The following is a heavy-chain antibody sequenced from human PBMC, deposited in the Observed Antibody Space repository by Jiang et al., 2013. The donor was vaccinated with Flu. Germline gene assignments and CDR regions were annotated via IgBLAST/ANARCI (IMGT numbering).Heavy chain of an antibody. CDR3: ARVHDYVWGNYRPAWFDP. CDR2: IYYTGNT. CDR1: GDSISSSPYY. D-gene: IGHD3-16*02. V-gene: IGHV4-39*07. Sequence: GSGLVKPSETLSLTCSVSGDSISSSPYYWGWLRQSPGTGLEWIGNIYYTGNTYYNPSLKSRVIMSLDTSKNQFSLNLSSVTAADTAVYYCARVHDYVWGNYRPAWFDPWGQGIPGHRHL. J-gene: IGHJ5*02.